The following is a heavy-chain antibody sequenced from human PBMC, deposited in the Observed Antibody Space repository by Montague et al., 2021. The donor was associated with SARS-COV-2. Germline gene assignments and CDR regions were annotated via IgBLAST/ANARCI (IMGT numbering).Heavy chain of an antibody. CDR2: XDWDDEK. V-gene: IGHV2-70*11. J-gene: IGHJ6*02. Sequence: PELVKPTKTLTLTCTFSGVSLSTSGSGVSWIRQPPGKAREWLARXDWDDEKYYSTSRKTRLTISKDTSKNQVVLTMTNMDPVDTATYYCARRTYDILTGYDYGMDVWGQGTTVTVSS. D-gene: IGHD3-9*01. CDR3: ARRTYDILTGYDYGMDV. CDR1: GVSLSTSGSG.